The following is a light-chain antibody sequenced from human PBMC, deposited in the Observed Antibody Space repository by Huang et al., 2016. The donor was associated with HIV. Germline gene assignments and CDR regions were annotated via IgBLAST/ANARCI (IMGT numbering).Light chain of an antibody. Sequence: DIQMTQSPSSVSASVGDSVTITCRASQDISSGLAWYQQKPGKAPKLLIYAASSLQSGVPSRFSGSGSGTEFTLTISSLQPEDSATYYCQQANSFPQTFGRGTKVEIK. V-gene: IGKV1-12*01. CDR3: QQANSFPQT. CDR2: AAS. J-gene: IGKJ4*01. CDR1: QDISSG.